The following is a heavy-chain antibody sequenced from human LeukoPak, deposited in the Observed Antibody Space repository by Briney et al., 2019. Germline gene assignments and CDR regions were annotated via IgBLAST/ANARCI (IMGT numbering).Heavy chain of an antibody. CDR3: AKDGEWELLYYFDY. Sequence: GGSLRLSCAASGFTFSGYGMHWVRQAPGKGLEWVAFIRYDGSNKYYADSVEGRFTISRDNSKNTLYLQMNSLRAEDTAVYYCAKDGEWELLYYFDYWGQGTLVTVSS. CDR2: IRYDGSNK. J-gene: IGHJ4*02. V-gene: IGHV3-30*02. CDR1: GFTFSGYG. D-gene: IGHD1-26*01.